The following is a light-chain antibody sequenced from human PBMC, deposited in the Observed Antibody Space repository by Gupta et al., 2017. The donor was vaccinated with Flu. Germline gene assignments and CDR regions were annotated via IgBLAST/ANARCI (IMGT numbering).Light chain of an antibody. J-gene: IGKJ4*01. CDR2: AAS. CDR3: QQHNHWPPA. Sequence: GETATCSGRTSQGVSVNLAWYQQTPGPAPRLLIYAASTRAAGVPPRFSGSGSGTQFTLTITSLQSEDVAVYFCQQHNHWPPAFGGGTKVEIK. CDR1: QGVSVN. V-gene: IGKV3-15*01.